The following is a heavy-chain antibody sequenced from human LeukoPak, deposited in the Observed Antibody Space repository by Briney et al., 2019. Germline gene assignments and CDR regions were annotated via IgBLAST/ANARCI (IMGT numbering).Heavy chain of an antibody. CDR2: INHSGST. J-gene: IGHJ3*02. CDR1: GGSFSGYY. V-gene: IGHV4-34*01. Sequence: SETLSLTCAVYGGSFSGYYWSWIRQPPGKGLEWIGEINHSGSTYYNPSLKSRVTISVDTSKNQFSLKLSSVTAADTAVYYCARDLSDIWGQGTMVTVSS. CDR3: ARDLSDI.